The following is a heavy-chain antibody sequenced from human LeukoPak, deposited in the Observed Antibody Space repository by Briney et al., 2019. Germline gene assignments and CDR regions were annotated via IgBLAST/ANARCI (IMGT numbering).Heavy chain of an antibody. CDR3: ATYCSSTKCPFDF. D-gene: IGHD2-2*01. V-gene: IGHV5-51*01. CDR2: IYPGDSDT. J-gene: IGHJ4*02. CDR1: GYSFTSYW. Sequence: GESLKISCKGSGYSFTSYWIGWVRQMPGKGLEWMGIIYPGDSDTRYSQSFQGQVTISADKSINTAYLQWSSLTASDTGTYFCATYCSSTKCPFDFWGQGTRVTVS.